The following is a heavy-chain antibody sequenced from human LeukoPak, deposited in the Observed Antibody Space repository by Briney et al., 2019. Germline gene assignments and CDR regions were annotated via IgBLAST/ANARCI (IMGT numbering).Heavy chain of an antibody. CDR1: GFTFSSYW. J-gene: IGHJ6*02. CDR3: AKDRTAGQLIYGMDV. V-gene: IGHV3-74*01. D-gene: IGHD6-13*01. CDR2: INTDGSST. Sequence: PGGSLRLSCAASGFTFSSYWMHWVRQAPGKGLVWVSRINTDGSSTSYADSVKGRFTISRDNAKNTLYLQVNSLRAEDTAVYYCAKDRTAGQLIYGMDVWGQGTTVTVSS.